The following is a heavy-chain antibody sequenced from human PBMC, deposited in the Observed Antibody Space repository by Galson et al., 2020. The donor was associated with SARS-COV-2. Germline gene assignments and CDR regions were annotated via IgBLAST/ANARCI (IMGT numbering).Heavy chain of an antibody. CDR3: ATAFSYYGSGSIIDY. J-gene: IGHJ4*02. V-gene: IGHV1-24*01. CDR2: FYPEDGET. CDR1: GYTLTELS. Sequence: ASVKVFCKVSGYTLTELSMHWVRHSPGKGLEWLGGFYPEDGETIYAQKFQGRVTMTEDTSTDTAYMELSRLRSEDTAVYYCATAFSYYGSGSIIDYWGQGTLVTVSS. D-gene: IGHD3-10*01.